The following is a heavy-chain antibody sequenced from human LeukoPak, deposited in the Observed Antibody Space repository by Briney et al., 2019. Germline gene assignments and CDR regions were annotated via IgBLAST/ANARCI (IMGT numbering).Heavy chain of an antibody. Sequence: GGSLRLACAASGYTFSSHALSWVRQAPGKGLEWVSSLSGSGYNTYYADSVKGRFTISRDNSKNTVYLQMNSLRAEDTAVYYCAKDPYGTRYFDYWGQGTLVTVSS. D-gene: IGHD2-2*01. CDR1: GYTFSSHA. CDR2: LSGSGYNT. J-gene: IGHJ4*02. V-gene: IGHV3-23*01. CDR3: AKDPYGTRYFDY.